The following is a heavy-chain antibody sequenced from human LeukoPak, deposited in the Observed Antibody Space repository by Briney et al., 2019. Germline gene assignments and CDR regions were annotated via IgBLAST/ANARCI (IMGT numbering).Heavy chain of an antibody. CDR3: ARDDYYDVGGYADDGFDI. V-gene: IGHV3-30*03. CDR2: ISYDGSNK. D-gene: IGHD3-22*01. J-gene: IGHJ3*02. Sequence: GRSLRLSCAASGFTFSSYGMHWVRQSPGKGLEWVAVISYDGSNKYYADSVKGRFTISRDNSKNTLYLQMNSLRAEDMAVYYCARDDYYDVGGYADDGFDIWGQGTMVTVSS. CDR1: GFTFSSYG.